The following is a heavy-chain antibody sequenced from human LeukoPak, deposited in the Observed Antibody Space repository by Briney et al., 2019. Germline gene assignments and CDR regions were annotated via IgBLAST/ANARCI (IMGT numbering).Heavy chain of an antibody. CDR3: ARDYGYSYGYWNDY. Sequence: GGSLRLSCAASGFTFSSYSMNWVRQAPGKGLEWVSYISSSSSTIFYADSVKGRFTISRDNAKNSLYLQMNSLRAEDTAVYYCARDYGYSYGYWNDYWGQGTLVTVSS. CDR2: ISSSSSTI. J-gene: IGHJ4*02. D-gene: IGHD5-18*01. CDR1: GFTFSSYS. V-gene: IGHV3-48*04.